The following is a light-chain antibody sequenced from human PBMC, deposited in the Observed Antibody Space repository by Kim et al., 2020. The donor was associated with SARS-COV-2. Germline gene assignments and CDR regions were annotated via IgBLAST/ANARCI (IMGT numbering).Light chain of an antibody. CDR3: QQFGRSSWT. CDR2: GAS. V-gene: IGKV3-20*01. J-gene: IGKJ1*01. CDR1: QSVSSRY. Sequence: EIVLKQSPGTLSLSPGERATLSCRASQSVSSRYFAWYQQKPGQAPRLLIYGASSRATGIPARFSGSGSGTDFTLTISRLEPEDFAVYYCQQFGRSSWTFGQGTKVDIK.